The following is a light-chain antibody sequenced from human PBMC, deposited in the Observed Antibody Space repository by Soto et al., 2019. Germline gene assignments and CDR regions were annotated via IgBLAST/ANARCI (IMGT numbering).Light chain of an antibody. V-gene: IGLV2-23*02. J-gene: IGLJ2*01. CDR1: SSDVGPYNL. CDR2: EVV. Sequence: QSPLTQPASVSVSPGQSITISCTGSSSDVGPYNLVSWYQHHPGKAPKLMISEVVKRPSGVSNRFSGSKSGNTASLTISGLQAEDEADYYCCSYAGSSMVVFGGGSELTVL. CDR3: CSYAGSSMVV.